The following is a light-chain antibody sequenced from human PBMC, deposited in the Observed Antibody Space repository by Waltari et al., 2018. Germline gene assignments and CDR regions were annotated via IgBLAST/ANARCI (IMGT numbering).Light chain of an antibody. CDR2: GAS. Sequence: EIVLTQSPATLSLSPGERATLSCRASQSVSSSLAWYQQKPGQAPRLLIYGASSRATGIPDRFSGSGSGTDFTLTISSLEPKDFAVYYCQQYSNWPLTFGGGTKVEIK. CDR1: QSVSSS. J-gene: IGKJ4*01. V-gene: IGKV3-15*01. CDR3: QQYSNWPLT.